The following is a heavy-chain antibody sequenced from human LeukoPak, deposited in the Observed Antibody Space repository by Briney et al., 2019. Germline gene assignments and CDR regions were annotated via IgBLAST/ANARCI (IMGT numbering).Heavy chain of an antibody. D-gene: IGHD1-26*01. Sequence: GGSLRLSCAASGFTFSNYAMSWVRQTPGKGLEWVSSISGSGDSTYYADSVKGRFTISRDNSKNTLYLQMNSLRAEDTAVYYCAKVAKLAYFDYWGQGTLVTVSS. J-gene: IGHJ4*02. CDR3: AKVAKLAYFDY. V-gene: IGHV3-23*01. CDR2: ISGSGDST. CDR1: GFTFSNYA.